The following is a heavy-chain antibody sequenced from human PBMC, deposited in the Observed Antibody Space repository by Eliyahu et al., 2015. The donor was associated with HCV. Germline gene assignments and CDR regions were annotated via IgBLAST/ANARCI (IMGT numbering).Heavy chain of an antibody. V-gene: IGHV4-39*01. J-gene: IGHJ4*02. D-gene: IGHD3-3*01. CDR2: IYYSGST. Sequence: QLQPQESGPGLVKPSEXLSLTCTVSGXSISSSSYYWDWIRQPPGKGLEWIGXIYYSGSTYYNPSLKSRVTXSVDTSKNQFSLKLSSVTAADTAVYYCARRDALITIFGVVNPYFDYWGQGTLVTVSS. CDR3: ARRDALITIFGVVNPYFDY. CDR1: GXSISSSSYY.